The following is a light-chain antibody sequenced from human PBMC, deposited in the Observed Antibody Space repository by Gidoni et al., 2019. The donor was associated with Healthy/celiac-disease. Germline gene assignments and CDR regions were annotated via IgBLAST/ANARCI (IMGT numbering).Light chain of an antibody. CDR2: AAS. CDR3: QQSYSTPPLT. Sequence: DIQMTKSPSSLSASVGDRVTITSRASQSISSYLNWYQQKPGKAPKLLIYAASSLQSGVPSRFSGSGSGTDFTLTISSLQPEDFATYYCQQSYSTPPLTFGGGTKVEIK. CDR1: QSISSY. J-gene: IGKJ4*01. V-gene: IGKV1-39*01.